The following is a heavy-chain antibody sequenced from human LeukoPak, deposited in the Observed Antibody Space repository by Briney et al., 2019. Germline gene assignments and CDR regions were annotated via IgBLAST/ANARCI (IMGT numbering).Heavy chain of an antibody. Sequence: GGSLRLSCAASGFAFSSYAMSWVRQAPGKGLEWVLSISGSGDSTYYADSVKGRFTVSRDSSKNTVYLQMTSLRAEDTAVYYCAKAAIATGYYYFYMDVWGKGTTVTVSS. CDR3: AKAAIATGYYYFYMDV. J-gene: IGHJ6*03. CDR2: ISGSGDST. V-gene: IGHV3-23*01. CDR1: GFAFSSYA. D-gene: IGHD6-25*01.